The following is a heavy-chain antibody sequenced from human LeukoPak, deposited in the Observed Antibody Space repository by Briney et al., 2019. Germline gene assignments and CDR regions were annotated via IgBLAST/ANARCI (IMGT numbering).Heavy chain of an antibody. D-gene: IGHD3-3*01. J-gene: IGHJ3*02. Sequence: GGSLRLSCAASGFTFSSYAMHWVRQAPGKGLEWVAVISYDGSNKYYADSVKGRFTISRDNSKNTLYLQMNSLRAEDTAVYYCARAGGYDFWSGYAFDIWGQGTMVTVSS. CDR2: ISYDGSNK. CDR1: GFTFSSYA. CDR3: ARAGGYDFWSGYAFDI. V-gene: IGHV3-30-3*01.